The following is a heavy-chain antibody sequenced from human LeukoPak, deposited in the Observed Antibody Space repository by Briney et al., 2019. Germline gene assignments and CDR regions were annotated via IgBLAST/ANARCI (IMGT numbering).Heavy chain of an antibody. D-gene: IGHD2-2*01. Sequence: GGSLRLSCAASGFTFSAQYMSWIRQAPGKGLEWVSYISSSGTTIYYADSVKGRFTISRDNAKNSLYLQMNSLRTEDTAVYYCARGDFSSTSCYYFDYWGQGTLVTVSS. CDR1: GFTFSAQY. CDR3: ARGDFSSTSCYYFDY. J-gene: IGHJ4*02. CDR2: ISSSGTTI. V-gene: IGHV3-11*04.